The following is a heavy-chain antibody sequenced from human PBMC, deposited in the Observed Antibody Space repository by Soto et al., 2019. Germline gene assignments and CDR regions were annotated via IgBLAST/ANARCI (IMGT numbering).Heavy chain of an antibody. CDR3: VRTARQGAVAPHWFDR. CDR2: IYHTGST. V-gene: IGHV4-30-4*01. J-gene: IGHJ5*02. D-gene: IGHD2-21*02. Sequence: SETLSLTCTVSGDSISRGFYYWSWIRQHPGKGLEWIGNIYHTGSTDFNPSLKSRLTMSVDTYKNQFSLRLTSVTAADTAVYYCVRTARQGAVAPHWFDRWGQGTQVTVSS. CDR1: GDSISRGFYY.